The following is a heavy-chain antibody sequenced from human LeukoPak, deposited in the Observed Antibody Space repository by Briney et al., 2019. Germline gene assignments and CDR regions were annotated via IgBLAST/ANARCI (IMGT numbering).Heavy chain of an antibody. CDR2: IYYSGST. V-gene: IGHV4-31*03. CDR1: GGSISSGGYY. Sequence: SETLSLTCTVSGGSISSGGYYWSWIRQHPGKGLEWIGYIYYSGSTYYNPSLKSRVTISVDTSKNQFSLKLSSVTAADTAVYYCARVMGSWYYYDSSGYYDAFDIWGQGTMVTVSS. D-gene: IGHD3-22*01. CDR3: ARVMGSWYYYDSSGYYDAFDI. J-gene: IGHJ3*02.